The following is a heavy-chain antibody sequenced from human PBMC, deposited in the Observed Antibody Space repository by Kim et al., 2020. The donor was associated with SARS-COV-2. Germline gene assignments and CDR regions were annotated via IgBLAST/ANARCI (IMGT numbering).Heavy chain of an antibody. Sequence: GRFTISRDNSKNTLYLKMTSLRAEDTAVYYCARDGEGRITMVRGVTEEFDYWGQGTLVTVSS. J-gene: IGHJ4*02. D-gene: IGHD3-10*01. V-gene: IGHV3-30*01. CDR3: ARDGEGRITMVRGVTEEFDY.